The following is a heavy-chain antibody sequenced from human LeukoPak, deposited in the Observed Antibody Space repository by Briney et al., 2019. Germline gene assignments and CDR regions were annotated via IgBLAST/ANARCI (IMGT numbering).Heavy chain of an antibody. Sequence: SETLSLTCGVSGYSISSGYHGGWIRQSTGKGLEWIGRLSHSGGPYYNPSLKSRVTISLDTSRSQFSVKLSAVTAADTAVYYCARHHLYDSSGDGRYYFDYWGQGTLVTVSS. CDR3: ARHHLYDSSGDGRYYFDY. D-gene: IGHD3-22*01. CDR2: LSHSGGP. V-gene: IGHV4-38-2*01. CDR1: GYSISSGYH. J-gene: IGHJ4*02.